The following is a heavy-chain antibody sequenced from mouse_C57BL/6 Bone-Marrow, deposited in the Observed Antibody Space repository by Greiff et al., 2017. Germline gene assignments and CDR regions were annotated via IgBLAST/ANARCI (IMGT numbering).Heavy chain of an antibody. Sequence: QVQLQQSGAELARPGASVKLSCKASGYTFTSYGISWVKQRTGQGLEWIGEIYPRSGNTYYNEKFKGKATLTADNSSSTAYMELRSLTSEDSAVYFCARLYYYGRDWYVDVWGTGTTVTVSS. CDR1: GYTFTSYG. CDR3: ARLYYYGRDWYVDV. J-gene: IGHJ1*03. CDR2: IYPRSGNT. V-gene: IGHV1-81*01. D-gene: IGHD1-1*01.